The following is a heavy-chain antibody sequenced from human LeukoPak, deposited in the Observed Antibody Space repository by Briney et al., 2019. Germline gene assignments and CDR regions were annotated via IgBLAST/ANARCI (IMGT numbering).Heavy chain of an antibody. D-gene: IGHD2-2*01. J-gene: IGHJ4*02. Sequence: EASVKVSCKATGYTFTSYYMHWVRPAPGQGLEWMGIINPSGGSTSYAQKFQGRVTMTRDTSTSTVYMELSSLRSEDTAVYYCARVPQLLSVGDYWGQGTLVTVSS. CDR3: ARVPQLLSVGDY. V-gene: IGHV1-46*01. CDR2: INPSGGST. CDR1: GYTFTSYY.